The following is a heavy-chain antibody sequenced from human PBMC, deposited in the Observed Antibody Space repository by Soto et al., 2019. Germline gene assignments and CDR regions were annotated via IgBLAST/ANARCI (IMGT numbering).Heavy chain of an antibody. CDR3: AKVGAHSSGWYGADYFDY. CDR1: GFTFSSYA. Sequence: GGSLRLSCAASGFTFSSYAMSWVRQAPGKGLEWVSAISGSGGSTYYADSVKGRLTISRDNSKNTLYLQMNSLRAEDTAVYYCAKVGAHSSGWYGADYFDYWGQGTLVTVSS. CDR2: ISGSGGST. J-gene: IGHJ4*02. V-gene: IGHV3-23*01. D-gene: IGHD6-19*01.